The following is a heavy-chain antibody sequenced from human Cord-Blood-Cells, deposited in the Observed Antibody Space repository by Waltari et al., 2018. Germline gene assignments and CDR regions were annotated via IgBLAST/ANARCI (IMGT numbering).Heavy chain of an antibody. CDR2: INPNSVGT. CDR3: AREYSGYANWYFDL. CDR1: GCTFSCYY. J-gene: IGHJ2*01. Sequence: QVQLVQAGAEVKKPRASVKFSCKASGCTFSCYYMHWVRQAPGQGLEWMGRINPNSVGTNYAQKFQGRVTMTRDTSISTAYMELSRLSSDDTAVYYCAREYSGYANWYFDLWGRGTLVTVSS. V-gene: IGHV1-2*06. D-gene: IGHD5-12*01.